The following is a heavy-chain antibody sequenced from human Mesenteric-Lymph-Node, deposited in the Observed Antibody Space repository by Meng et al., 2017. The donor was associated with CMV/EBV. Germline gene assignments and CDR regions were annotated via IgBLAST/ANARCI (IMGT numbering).Heavy chain of an antibody. CDR3: ARDKGISGDYYYYGMDV. Sequence: GESLKISCAASGFRFSSYEMNWVRQAPGKGLEWVSYISSSGSTIFYADSVKGRFTISRDNAKNSLYLQMNSLRAEDTAVYYCARDKGISGDYYYYGMDVWGQGTTVTVSS. CDR2: ISSSGSTI. V-gene: IGHV3-48*03. J-gene: IGHJ6*02. CDR1: GFRFSSYE. D-gene: IGHD6-25*01.